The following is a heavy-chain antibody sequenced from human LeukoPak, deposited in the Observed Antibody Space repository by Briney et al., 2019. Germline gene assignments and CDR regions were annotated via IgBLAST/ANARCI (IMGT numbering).Heavy chain of an antibody. V-gene: IGHV1-2*06. CDR3: AREGIAAAGTRGREPGNWFDP. J-gene: IGHJ5*02. D-gene: IGHD6-13*01. Sequence: ASVTVSCKASGYTFTGYYMHWVRQAPGQGLEWMGRINPNSGGTNYAQKFQGRVTMTRDTSISTAYMELSRLRSDDTAVYYCAREGIAAAGTRGREPGNWFDPWGQGTLVTVSS. CDR2: INPNSGGT. CDR1: GYTFTGYY.